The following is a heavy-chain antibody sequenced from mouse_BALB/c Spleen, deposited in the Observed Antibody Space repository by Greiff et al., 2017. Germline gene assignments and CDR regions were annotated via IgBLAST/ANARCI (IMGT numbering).Heavy chain of an antibody. Sequence: DVKLVESGGGLVQPGGSRKLSCAASGFTFSSFGMHWVRQAPEKGLEWVAYISSGSSTIYYADTVKGRFTISRDNPKNTLFLQMTSLRSEDTAMYYCARTGYYGSSYAMDYWGQGTSVTVSS. CDR3: ARTGYYGSSYAMDY. CDR1: GFTFSSFG. J-gene: IGHJ4*01. D-gene: IGHD1-1*01. CDR2: ISSGSSTI. V-gene: IGHV5-17*02.